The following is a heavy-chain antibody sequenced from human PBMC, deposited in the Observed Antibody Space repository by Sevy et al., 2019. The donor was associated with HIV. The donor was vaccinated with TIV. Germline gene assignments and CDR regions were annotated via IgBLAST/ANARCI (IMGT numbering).Heavy chain of an antibody. CDR3: ARVGGVGYYYDSSGYSYGMDV. Sequence: GGSLRLSCAASGFTFSSYGMHWVRQAPGKGLEWVAVIWYDGSNKYYADSVKGRFTISRDNSKNTLYLQMNSLRAEDTAVYCCARVGGVGYYYDSSGYSYGMDVWGQGTTVTVSS. V-gene: IGHV3-33*01. D-gene: IGHD3-22*01. J-gene: IGHJ6*02. CDR2: IWYDGSNK. CDR1: GFTFSSYG.